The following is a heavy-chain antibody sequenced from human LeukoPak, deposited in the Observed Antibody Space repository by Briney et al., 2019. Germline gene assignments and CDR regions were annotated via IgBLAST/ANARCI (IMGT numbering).Heavy chain of an antibody. CDR3: ARADSSGWPHFDY. D-gene: IGHD6-19*01. V-gene: IGHV1-8*01. Sequence: ASVKVSCKASGYTFTSYDINWVRQATGQGLEWMGWMIPNSGNTGYAQKFQGRVTMTRNTSISTAYMELSSLRSEDTAVYYCARADSSGWPHFDYWGQGTLVTVSS. CDR2: MIPNSGNT. J-gene: IGHJ4*02. CDR1: GYTFTSYD.